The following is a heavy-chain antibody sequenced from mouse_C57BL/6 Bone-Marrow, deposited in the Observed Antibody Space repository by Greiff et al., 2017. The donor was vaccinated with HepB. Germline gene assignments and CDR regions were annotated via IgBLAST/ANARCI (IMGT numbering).Heavy chain of an antibody. CDR1: GFNIKDYY. CDR3: TTDDYGFAY. Sequence: VQLQQSGAELVRPGASVKLSCTASGFNIKDYYMHWVKQRPEQGLEWIGWIDPENGDTEYASKFQGKATITADTSSNTAYLQLSSLTSENTAVYYCTTDDYGFAYWGQGTLVTVSA. D-gene: IGHD2-4*01. J-gene: IGHJ3*01. CDR2: IDPENGDT. V-gene: IGHV14-4*01.